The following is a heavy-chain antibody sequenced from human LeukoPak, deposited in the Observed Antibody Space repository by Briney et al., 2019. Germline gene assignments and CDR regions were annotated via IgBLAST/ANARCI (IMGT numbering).Heavy chain of an antibody. CDR3: VGVYYCGSGSYYNFDY. CDR2: INSDGSGT. Sequence: HPGGSLRLSCAASGFTFSSYWMHWVRQAPGKGLVWVSRINSDGSGTSYADSVKGRFTISRDNAKNTLYLQMNSLRAEDTAVYYCVGVYYCGSGSYYNFDYWGQGTLVTVSS. V-gene: IGHV3-74*01. J-gene: IGHJ4*02. D-gene: IGHD3-10*01. CDR1: GFTFSSYW.